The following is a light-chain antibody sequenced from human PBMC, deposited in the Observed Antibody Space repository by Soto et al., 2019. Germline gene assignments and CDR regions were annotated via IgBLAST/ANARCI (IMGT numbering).Light chain of an antibody. Sequence: EIVLTQSPGTLSLSPGERATLSCRASQSFSSSYLAWYQQKPGQAPRLLMYGASDRATGTPGRFSGSGSGTDFTLTISGLEPEDSAVYYCQQFDDSVTFGQGTRLEIK. CDR3: QQFDDSVT. J-gene: IGKJ5*01. CDR1: QSFSSSY. CDR2: GAS. V-gene: IGKV3-20*01.